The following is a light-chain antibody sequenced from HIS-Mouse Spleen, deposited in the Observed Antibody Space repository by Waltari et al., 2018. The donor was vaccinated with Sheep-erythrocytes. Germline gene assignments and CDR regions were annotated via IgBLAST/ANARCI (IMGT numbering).Light chain of an antibody. CDR2: EVS. Sequence: QSALTQPPSASGSPGQSVTISCTGTSSDVGGYNYVSWYQQHPGKAPQLLIYEVSKRPSGVPDRFSGSKSGNTASLTISGLQAEDEADYYCCSYAGSYNHVFATGTKVTVL. J-gene: IGLJ1*01. V-gene: IGLV2-8*01. CDR3: CSYAGSYNHV. CDR1: SSDVGGYNY.